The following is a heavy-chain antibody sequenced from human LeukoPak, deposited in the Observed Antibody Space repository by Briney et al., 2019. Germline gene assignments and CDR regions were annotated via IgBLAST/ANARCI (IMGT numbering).Heavy chain of an antibody. CDR1: GFTFSNAW. J-gene: IGHJ4*02. Sequence: PGGSLRLSCAASGFTFSNAWMSWVRQAPGKGLEWVGRIKSKTDGGTTDYAATVKGRFTISRDDSKNTLYLQMNSLKTEDTAVYYCTTRTPRAVFSGYDYEDYWGQGTLVTVSS. D-gene: IGHD5-12*01. CDR2: IKSKTDGGTT. CDR3: TTRTPRAVFSGYDYEDY. V-gene: IGHV3-15*01.